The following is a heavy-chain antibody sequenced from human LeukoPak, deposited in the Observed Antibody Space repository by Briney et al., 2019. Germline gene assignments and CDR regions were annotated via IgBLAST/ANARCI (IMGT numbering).Heavy chain of an antibody. CDR2: IYYSGST. CDR3: ARIFLYYYDSSGYYYANWFDP. V-gene: IGHV4-39*01. D-gene: IGHD3-22*01. Sequence: PSETLSLTCTVSGGSISSSSYYWGWIRQPPGKGLEWIGSIYYSGSTYYNPSLKSRVTISVDTSKNQFSLKLSSVTAADTAVYYCARIFLYYYDSSGYYYANWFDPWGQGTLVTVSS. J-gene: IGHJ5*02. CDR1: GGSISSSSYY.